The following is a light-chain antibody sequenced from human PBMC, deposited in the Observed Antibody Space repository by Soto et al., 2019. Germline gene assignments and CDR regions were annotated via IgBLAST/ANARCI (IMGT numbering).Light chain of an antibody. Sequence: IVLTPSPGTLSLSPVERATLSCRASQSVSSTYLAWYQQKPGQAPRLLIYGTSSRATGIPDRFSGSGSGTDFTLTISRLEPEDFAVYYCQQSDTFGQGTRLEI. J-gene: IGKJ5*01. CDR1: QSVSSTY. CDR3: QQSDT. V-gene: IGKV3-20*01. CDR2: GTS.